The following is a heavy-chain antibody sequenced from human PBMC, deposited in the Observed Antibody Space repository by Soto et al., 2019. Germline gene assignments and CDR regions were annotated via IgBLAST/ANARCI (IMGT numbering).Heavy chain of an antibody. V-gene: IGHV3-48*01. Sequence: GGSLRLSCAASGFTFSSYSMNWVRQAPGKGLEWVSYISSSSSTIYYADSVKGRFTISRDNAKNSLYLQMNSLRAEDTAVYYCARDSAVAGNNFDYWGQGTLVTVSS. D-gene: IGHD6-19*01. CDR3: ARDSAVAGNNFDY. CDR2: ISSSSSTI. CDR1: GFTFSSYS. J-gene: IGHJ4*02.